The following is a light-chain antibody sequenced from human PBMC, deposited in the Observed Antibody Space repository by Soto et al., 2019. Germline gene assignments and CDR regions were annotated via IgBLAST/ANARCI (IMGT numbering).Light chain of an antibody. CDR3: QQYNNWPPLT. Sequence: TQSPATLSLSPGEGATLSCGASQSVSSNLAWYQQKPGQAPRLLIYGASTMATGIPARFSGSGSGTEFTLTISSLQSEDFAVYYCQQYNNWPPLTFGGGTKVDIK. J-gene: IGKJ4*01. CDR1: QSVSSN. CDR2: GAS. V-gene: IGKV3-15*01.